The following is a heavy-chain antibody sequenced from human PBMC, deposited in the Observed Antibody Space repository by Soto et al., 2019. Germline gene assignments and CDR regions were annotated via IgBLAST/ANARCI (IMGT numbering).Heavy chain of an antibody. Sequence: QVQLVQSGAEVKKPGASVKVSCKASGYTFTSYGIIWVRQAPGQGLEWMGWISAYNGNTNYAQKLQGRVTMTTDTSTSTAYMELRSLRSDDTAVYYCVRDHIPLVVVGANLFDYWGQGTLVTVSS. D-gene: IGHD3-22*01. CDR3: VRDHIPLVVVGANLFDY. V-gene: IGHV1-18*01. J-gene: IGHJ4*02. CDR1: GYTFTSYG. CDR2: ISAYNGNT.